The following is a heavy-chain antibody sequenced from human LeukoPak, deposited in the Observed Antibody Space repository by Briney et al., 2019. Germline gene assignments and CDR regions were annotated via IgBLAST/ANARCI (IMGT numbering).Heavy chain of an antibody. V-gene: IGHV3-23*01. D-gene: IGHD2-15*01. CDR2: ISDNGGST. CDR1: GFIFSSSG. CDR3: AKSGLGYCSGGSCYLISQFDY. J-gene: IGHJ4*02. Sequence: GGSLRLSCAASGFIFSSSGMSWVRQAPGKGLEWVSTISDNGGSTYYPDSVKGRFTISRDNSKNTLYLQMNSLRAEDTAVYYCAKSGLGYCSGGSCYLISQFDYWGQGTLVTVSS.